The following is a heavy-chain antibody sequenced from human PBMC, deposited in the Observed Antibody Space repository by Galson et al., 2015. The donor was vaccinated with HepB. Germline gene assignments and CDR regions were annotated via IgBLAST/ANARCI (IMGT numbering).Heavy chain of an antibody. CDR3: STKSGSG. J-gene: IGHJ4*02. D-gene: IGHD2-15*01. V-gene: IGHV3-15*04. CDR1: GFTFSDAW. Sequence: SLRLSCAASGFTFSDAWMNWVRQAPGKGLEWVGRIVSKTFGGTTDYAAPVKDRFSISRDDSKNTLYLQMDSLKTDDTAVYYCSTKSGSGWGQGTLVNVSS. CDR2: IVSKTFGGTT.